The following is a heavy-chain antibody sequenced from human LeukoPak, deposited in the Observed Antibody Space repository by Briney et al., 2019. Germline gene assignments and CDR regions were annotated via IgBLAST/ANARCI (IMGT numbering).Heavy chain of an antibody. Sequence: GGSLRLSCAASGFTFRKYWMAWVRQAPGRGLEWVATIAANGNDKDYEDALQGRFTISRDNARNSLSLRIDSLRAEDTAQYYCAREVFFQFDNWGQGALVSVSS. J-gene: IGHJ4*02. CDR3: AREVFFQFDN. CDR1: GFTFRKYW. CDR2: IAANGNDK. V-gene: IGHV3-7*03.